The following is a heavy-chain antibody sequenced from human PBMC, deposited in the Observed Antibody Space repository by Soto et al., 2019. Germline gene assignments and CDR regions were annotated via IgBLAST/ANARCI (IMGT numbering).Heavy chain of an antibody. Sequence: QVQLQQWGAGLLKPSETLSLTCAVYGGSFSGYYWSWIRQPPGKGLEWIGEINHSGSTNYNPSLKSRLTISVDTSKNQFSLKLSSVTAADTAVYYCARGSRCSGGSCYLRRNWFDPWGQGTLVTVSS. CDR3: ARGSRCSGGSCYLRRNWFDP. V-gene: IGHV4-34*01. CDR1: GGSFSGYY. CDR2: INHSGST. D-gene: IGHD2-15*01. J-gene: IGHJ5*02.